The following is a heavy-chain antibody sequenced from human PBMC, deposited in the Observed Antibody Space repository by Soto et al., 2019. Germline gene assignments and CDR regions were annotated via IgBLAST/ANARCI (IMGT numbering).Heavy chain of an antibody. CDR1: GGSISSYS. CDR2: IYYSGST. D-gene: IGHD3-10*01. J-gene: IGHJ4*02. Sequence: SETLSLTCTLSGGSISSYSWSWIRLSPGKGLEWIGYIYYSGSTYYNPSLKSRAGISVDSSKSQVSLKLTSVTAADTAVYFCARILMNYYRLDYWGQGALVTVSS. V-gene: IGHV4-59*08. CDR3: ARILMNYYRLDY.